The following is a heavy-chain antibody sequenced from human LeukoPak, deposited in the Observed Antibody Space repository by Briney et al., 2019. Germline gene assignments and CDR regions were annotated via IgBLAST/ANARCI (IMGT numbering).Heavy chain of an antibody. CDR1: GGSSSGSY. J-gene: IGHJ4*02. Sequence: PSETLSLTCAVYGGSSSGSYWSWIRQPPEKGLEWIGNVYYSGSTYYNPSLKSRVTISVDTSKSQFSLKLSSVTAADTAVYYCARYYCGGDCYSGYFDYWGQGTLVTVSS. CDR2: VYYSGST. CDR3: ARYYCGGDCYSGYFDY. V-gene: IGHV4-34*01. D-gene: IGHD2-21*02.